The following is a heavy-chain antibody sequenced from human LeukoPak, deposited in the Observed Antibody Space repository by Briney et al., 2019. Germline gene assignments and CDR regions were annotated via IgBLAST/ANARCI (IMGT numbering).Heavy chain of an antibody. D-gene: IGHD3-10*01. J-gene: IGHJ4*01. Sequence: GGSLRLSCAASGFTFSSYGIHWVRQAPGKGLEWVAFIRYDGTNKFYVDSVKGRFTISRDNSKNTLYLQMNSLGAEDTAVYYCAKDSGGGYYYFDYWGQGTLVTVYS. V-gene: IGHV3-30*02. CDR2: IRYDGTNK. CDR3: AKDSGGGYYYFDY. CDR1: GFTFSSYG.